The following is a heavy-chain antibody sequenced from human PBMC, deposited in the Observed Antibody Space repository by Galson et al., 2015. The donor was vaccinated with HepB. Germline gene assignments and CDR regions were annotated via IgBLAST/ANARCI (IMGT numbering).Heavy chain of an antibody. V-gene: IGHV1-8*01. J-gene: IGHJ3*02. CDR3: ARGGSSGWDDAFDI. Sequence: ATGQGLEWMGWMNPNSGNTGYAQKFQGRVTMTRNTSISTAYMELSSLRSEDTAVYYCARGGSSGWDDAFDIWGQGTMVTVSS. CDR2: MNPNSGNT. D-gene: IGHD6-25*01.